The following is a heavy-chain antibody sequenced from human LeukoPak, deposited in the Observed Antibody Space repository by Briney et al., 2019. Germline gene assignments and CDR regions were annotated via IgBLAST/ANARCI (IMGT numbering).Heavy chain of an antibody. CDR2: IIPLFGTA. D-gene: IGHD4-23*01. J-gene: IGHJ4*02. V-gene: IGHV1-69*13. CDR1: GGAFSSSA. Sequence: GASVKVSCKASGGAFSSSAITWVRQARGQGLEWMGGIIPLFGTANYAQKFRGRVTFTADGPTTTAYTDLSSLTSDDTAVYYCAIGHGGNAPMDYWGQGTLVTVSS. CDR3: AIGHGGNAPMDY.